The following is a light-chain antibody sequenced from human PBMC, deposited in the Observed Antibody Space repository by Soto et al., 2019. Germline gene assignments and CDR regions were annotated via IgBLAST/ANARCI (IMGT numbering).Light chain of an antibody. J-gene: IGLJ2*01. V-gene: IGLV1-40*01. Sequence: QSVLTQPPSVSGAPGQRVTISCTGSSSNIGADYDVHWYQQIPGKAPKLLIYGNINRPSGVPDRFSGSKSGTSASLAITGLRSDDEADYYCATWDDDLYTPIIGGGTKLTVL. CDR2: GNI. CDR3: ATWDDDLYTPI. CDR1: SSNIGADYD.